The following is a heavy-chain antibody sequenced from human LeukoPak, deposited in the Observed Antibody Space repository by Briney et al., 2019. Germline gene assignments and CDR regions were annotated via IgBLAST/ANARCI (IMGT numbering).Heavy chain of an antibody. CDR3: ARQGPSKYYYDSSGYYYVDAFDI. CDR1: GGSFSGYY. J-gene: IGHJ3*02. Sequence: PSETLSLTCAVYGGSFSGYYWSWIRQPPGKGLEWIGYIYYSGSTNYNPSLKSRVTISVDTSKNQFSLKLSSVTAADTAVYYCARQGPSKYYYDSSGYYYVDAFDIWGQGTMVTVSS. V-gene: IGHV4-59*08. D-gene: IGHD3-22*01. CDR2: IYYSGST.